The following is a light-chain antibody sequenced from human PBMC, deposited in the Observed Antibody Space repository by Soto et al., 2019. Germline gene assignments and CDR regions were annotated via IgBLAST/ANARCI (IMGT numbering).Light chain of an antibody. J-gene: IGLJ2*01. V-gene: IGLV3-21*02. Sequence: SYELTQPPSVSVAPGQTARFTCGGDNIGSKSVLWYQQKPGQAPVLVVYDDTGRPSGIPERFSGSNSGNTATLTISRVEAGDEADYYCQVWDSSSEVIFGGGTKVTVL. CDR2: DDT. CDR1: NIGSKS. CDR3: QVWDSSSEVI.